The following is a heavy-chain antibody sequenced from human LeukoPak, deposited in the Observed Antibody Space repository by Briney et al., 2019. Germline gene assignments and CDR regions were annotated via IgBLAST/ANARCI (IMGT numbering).Heavy chain of an antibody. V-gene: IGHV1-2*06. D-gene: IGHD3-22*01. Sequence: ASVKVSCKASGYTFTDHHMHWVRQAPGQGLEWMGRINPKSGGTNYAQKFQGRVTMSRDTSISTTYMELSSLRSDDTAVYYCARLGAFVLYYDSSGYFDSWGQGTLVTVSS. CDR2: INPKSGGT. J-gene: IGHJ4*02. CDR1: GYTFTDHH. CDR3: ARLGAFVLYYDSSGYFDS.